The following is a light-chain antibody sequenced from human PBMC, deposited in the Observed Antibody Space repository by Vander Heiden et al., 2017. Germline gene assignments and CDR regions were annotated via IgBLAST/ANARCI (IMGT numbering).Light chain of an antibody. J-gene: IGKJ5*01. CDR1: QGISSY. Sequence: DIQLTQSPSFLSASVGDRVTITCRASQGISSYLAWYQQKPGKAPKLLIYAASTLQSGVPSRFSGSGSGTEFTLTISSLQPEDFATYYCQRLTSYRHRFGQGTRLEIK. V-gene: IGKV1-9*01. CDR3: QRLTSYRHR. CDR2: AAS.